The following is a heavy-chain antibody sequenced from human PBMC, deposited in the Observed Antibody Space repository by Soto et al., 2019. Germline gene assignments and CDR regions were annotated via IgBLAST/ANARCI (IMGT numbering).Heavy chain of an antibody. D-gene: IGHD3-10*01. CDR2: SKNKADSYTT. V-gene: IGHV3-72*01. J-gene: IGHJ4*02. CDR3: TVWGSGNDFGAA. CDR1: GFTFSDHY. Sequence: EVQLVESGGGLVQPGGSLRLSCAASGFTFSDHYMDWVRQAPGKGLEWVGRSKNKADSYTTEYAASVKGRFTISRDGSKNSLFLKRNRLKTEDTAVYYCTVWGSGNDFGAAWGQGILVTVSS.